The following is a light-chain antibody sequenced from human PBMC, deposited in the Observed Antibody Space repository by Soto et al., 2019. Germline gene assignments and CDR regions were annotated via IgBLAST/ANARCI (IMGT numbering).Light chain of an antibody. CDR3: CSYAGSPFV. Sequence: QSALTQPRSVSGSPGQSVTISCTGTSSDVGGYNYVSWYQQHPGKVPKLMIYDVSKRPSGVPDRFSGSKSDNTASLTISGLQAEDEADYYCCSYAGSPFVFGTGTRSPS. J-gene: IGLJ1*01. CDR1: SSDVGGYNY. V-gene: IGLV2-11*01. CDR2: DVS.